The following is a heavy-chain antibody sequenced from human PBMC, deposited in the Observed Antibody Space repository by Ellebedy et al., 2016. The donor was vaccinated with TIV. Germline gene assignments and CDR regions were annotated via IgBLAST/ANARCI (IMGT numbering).Heavy chain of an antibody. CDR1: GFTFSTSW. Sequence: GESLKISCAVSGFTFSTSWMSWVRQAPGQGLEWVANMNGDGNERYYVDSVEGRFTIYRNNTRNSLYLQMTSLRADDTAVYYCTKDGSGTMNFWGQGTLVTVSS. V-gene: IGHV3-7*01. CDR3: TKDGSGTMNF. D-gene: IGHD1-1*01. J-gene: IGHJ4*02. CDR2: MNGDGNER.